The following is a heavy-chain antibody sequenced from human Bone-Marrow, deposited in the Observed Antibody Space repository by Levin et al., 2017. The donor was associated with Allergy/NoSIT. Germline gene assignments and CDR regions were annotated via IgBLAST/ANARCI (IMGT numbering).Heavy chain of an antibody. CDR3: GTDVGIAVADRNY. J-gene: IGHJ4*02. V-gene: IGHV3-7*01. CDR1: GFTFNLYW. D-gene: IGHD6-19*01. CDR2: IEKDGNEK. Sequence: GESLKISCAASGFTFNLYWMNWIRQAPGKGLEWVANIEKDGNEKHYVDSVEGRFTISRDNAKNVLYLEMYSLRVEDTALYYCGTDVGIAVADRNYWGQGVLVTVSS.